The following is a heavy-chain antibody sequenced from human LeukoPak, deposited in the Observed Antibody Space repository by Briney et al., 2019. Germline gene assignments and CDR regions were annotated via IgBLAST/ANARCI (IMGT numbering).Heavy chain of an antibody. V-gene: IGHV4-59*01. Sequence: SETLSLTCTVSGGSISSDYWSWIRQPPGEGLEWIGYIYYRGSTNYNPSLKSRVTISVDTSKNQFSLKLSSVTAADTAVYYCARLSGYSSGHYYSDYWGQGTLVTVSS. J-gene: IGHJ4*02. CDR1: GGSISSDY. CDR2: IYYRGST. D-gene: IGHD3-22*01. CDR3: ARLSGYSSGHYYSDY.